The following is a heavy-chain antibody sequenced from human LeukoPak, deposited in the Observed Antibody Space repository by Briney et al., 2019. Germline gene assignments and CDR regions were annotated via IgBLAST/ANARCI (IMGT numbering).Heavy chain of an antibody. Sequence: GESLRISCRASGYNFAIYRIGWVRQMPGKGLEWMGNIYPGDSDIKYNPSFQGQVTLSVDKSINTAYLQWSSLKASDTAMYYCARRYYYDTSGYYLAHDAFDIWGQGTMVTVSS. J-gene: IGHJ3*02. CDR1: GYNFAIYR. CDR3: ARRYYYDTSGYYLAHDAFDI. CDR2: IYPGDSDI. D-gene: IGHD3-22*01. V-gene: IGHV5-51*01.